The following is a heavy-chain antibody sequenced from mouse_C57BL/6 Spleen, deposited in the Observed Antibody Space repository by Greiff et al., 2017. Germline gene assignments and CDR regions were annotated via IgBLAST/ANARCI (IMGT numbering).Heavy chain of an antibody. CDR2: IDPENGDT. CDR3: TGYYGSSLAY. Sequence: DVKLVESGAELVRPGASVKLSCTASGFNIKDDYMHWVKQRPEQGLEWIGWIDPENGDTEYASKFQGKATITADTSSNTAYLQLSSLTSEDTAVYYCTGYYGSSLAYWGQGTLVTVSA. CDR1: GFNIKDDY. J-gene: IGHJ3*01. V-gene: IGHV14-4*01. D-gene: IGHD1-1*01.